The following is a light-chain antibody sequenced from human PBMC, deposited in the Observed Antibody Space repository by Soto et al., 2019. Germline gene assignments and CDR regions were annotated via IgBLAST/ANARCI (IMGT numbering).Light chain of an antibody. CDR1: SSDAGGYNY. Sequence: QSVLTQPASVSGSPGQSITISCTGTSSDAGGYNYVSWYQQHPGKAPKLMIYDVSNRPSGVSNRFSGSKSSNTASLTISGLQAEDEADYYCSSYTSSSTVVFG. J-gene: IGLJ2*01. V-gene: IGLV2-14*01. CDR3: SSYTSSSTVV. CDR2: DVS.